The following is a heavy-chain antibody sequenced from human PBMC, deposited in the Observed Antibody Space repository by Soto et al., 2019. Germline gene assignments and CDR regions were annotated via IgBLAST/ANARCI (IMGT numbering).Heavy chain of an antibody. D-gene: IGHD6-13*01. CDR1: CYTFTSYY. CDR2: INPSRGST. Sequence: ASVKVSFKASCYTFTSYYMHWLRHAPAQLLEWMGIINPSRGSTTYAQKVQGRVTITSDTSTSTVNMDLTSLVSEDTSLYYCPCVGGHVAAARPNWFDPWGQGTLVTVS. CDR3: PCVGGHVAAARPNWFDP. J-gene: IGHJ5*02. V-gene: IGHV1-46*01.